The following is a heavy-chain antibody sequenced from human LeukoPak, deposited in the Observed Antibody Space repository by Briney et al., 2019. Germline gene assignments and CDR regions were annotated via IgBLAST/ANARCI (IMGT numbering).Heavy chain of an antibody. CDR3: ARAVGGWYHTTPTSHWFGP. V-gene: IGHV1-46*01. Sequence: VSVKVSCKASGYTFTSYYMHWVRQAPGQGLEWMGIINPSGGSTSYAQKFQGRVTMTRDTSTSTVYMELSSLRSEDTAVYYCARAVGGWYHTTPTSHWFGPWGQGTLVTVSS. D-gene: IGHD6-19*01. J-gene: IGHJ5*02. CDR1: GYTFTSYY. CDR2: INPSGGST.